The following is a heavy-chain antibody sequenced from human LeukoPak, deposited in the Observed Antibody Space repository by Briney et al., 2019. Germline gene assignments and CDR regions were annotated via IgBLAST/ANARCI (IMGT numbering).Heavy chain of an antibody. J-gene: IGHJ3*02. CDR3: ARSCRILDIVATIRARLGGNGFDI. Sequence: SETLSLTCTVSGGSISSTTYYWDWIRQPPGKGLEWIGSIYYSGSTYYNPSLKSRVTISVDTSKNQFSLKLSSVTAADKAVYYCARSCRILDIVATIRARLGGNGFDIWGQGTMVTVSS. V-gene: IGHV4-39*07. CDR1: GGSISSTTYY. D-gene: IGHD5-12*01. CDR2: IYYSGST.